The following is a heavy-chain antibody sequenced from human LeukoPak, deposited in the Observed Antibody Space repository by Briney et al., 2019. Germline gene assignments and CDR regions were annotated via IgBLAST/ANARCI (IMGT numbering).Heavy chain of an antibody. V-gene: IGHV3-23*01. CDR3: AREREYNYGHMLGY. Sequence: GGTLTLSCAASGFTFSSYSMSWVRQASGKGLEWVSVISGNGGDTFYADSVKGRFTISRDNSKDMLYLQMNSLRAEDTAVYYCAREREYNYGHMLGYWGQGTLVTVSS. CDR2: ISGNGGDT. J-gene: IGHJ4*02. CDR1: GFTFSSYS. D-gene: IGHD5-18*01.